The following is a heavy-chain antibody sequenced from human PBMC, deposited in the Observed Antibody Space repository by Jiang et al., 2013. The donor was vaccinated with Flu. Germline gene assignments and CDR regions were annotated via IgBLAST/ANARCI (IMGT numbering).Heavy chain of an antibody. CDR3: ARESSSAYLGDY. V-gene: IGHV4-4*02. D-gene: IGHD3-22*01. J-gene: IGHJ4*02. Sequence: GLVKPSGTLSLTCAVSGGSISSNNWWSWVRQPPGKGLEWIGEIYHSGSTNYNSSLKSRVTISIDKSKNQFSLKLNSVTAADTAVYYCARESSSAYLGDYWGRGTLVTVSS. CDR1: GGSISSNNW. CDR2: IYHSGST.